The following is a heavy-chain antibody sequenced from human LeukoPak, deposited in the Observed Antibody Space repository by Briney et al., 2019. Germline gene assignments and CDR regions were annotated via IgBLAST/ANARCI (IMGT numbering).Heavy chain of an antibody. J-gene: IGHJ4*02. D-gene: IGHD1-26*01. Sequence: PGGSLRLSCAASGFTFSSYAMSWVRQAPGKGLEWVSVMSGSGDTTYYADSVKGRFTISRDNSKNTLYLQMNSLRAEDTAVYYCAEAGIVGATKGANFDYWGQGTLVTVSS. CDR2: MSGSGDTT. CDR3: AEAGIVGATKGANFDY. V-gene: IGHV3-23*01. CDR1: GFTFSSYA.